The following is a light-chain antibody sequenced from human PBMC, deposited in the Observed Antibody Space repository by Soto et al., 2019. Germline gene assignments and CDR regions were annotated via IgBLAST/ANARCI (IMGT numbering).Light chain of an antibody. CDR2: EAS. J-gene: IGKJ3*01. V-gene: IGKV1-5*03. CDR3: QQYNSYPFT. CDR1: QSISSW. Sequence: DIQMTQSPSTLSASVGDRVTITCRASQSISSWLAWYQQKPRKAPKLLIFEASTLESGVPSRFSGSGFGTDFTLTISSLQPDDLATYHCQQYNSYPFTFGPGTTVNIK.